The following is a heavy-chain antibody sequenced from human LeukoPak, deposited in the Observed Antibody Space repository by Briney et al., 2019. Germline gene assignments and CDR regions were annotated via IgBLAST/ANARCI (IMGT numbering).Heavy chain of an antibody. CDR2: ISSSSSYI. Sequence: WVSSISSSSSYIYYADSVKGRFTISRDNAKNSLYLQMNSLRAEDTAVYYCARGGARFDYWGQGTLVTVSS. D-gene: IGHD3-10*01. V-gene: IGHV3-21*01. CDR3: ARGGARFDY. J-gene: IGHJ4*02.